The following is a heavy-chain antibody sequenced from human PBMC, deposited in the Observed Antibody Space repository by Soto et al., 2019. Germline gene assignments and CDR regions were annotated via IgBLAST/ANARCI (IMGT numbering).Heavy chain of an antibody. Sequence: HPGGSLRLSCATSGLTFSNYVMSWVRQAPGGGLEWVSSMSGSSSTTYYADSVRGRFTISRDRSKNTLYLQMSSLRAEDTALYYCAKNQERELPRVIDFWGQGTLVTVSS. D-gene: IGHD1-7*01. J-gene: IGHJ4*02. CDR1: GLTFSNYV. CDR3: AKNQERELPRVIDF. CDR2: MSGSSSTT. V-gene: IGHV3-23*01.